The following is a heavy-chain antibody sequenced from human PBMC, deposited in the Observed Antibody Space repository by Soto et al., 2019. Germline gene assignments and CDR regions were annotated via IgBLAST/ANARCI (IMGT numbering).Heavy chain of an antibody. CDR3: ARVYCSGGGCYGIDY. CDR2: INPSGGST. V-gene: IGHV1-46*01. J-gene: IGHJ4*02. D-gene: IGHD2-15*01. Sequence: ASVKVSCKASGYTFTSYYMHWVRQAPGQGLEWLGIINPSGGSTTYAQKFQGRVTMTRDTSTSTVYMELSSLRSEDTAVYYCARVYCSGGGCYGIDYWGQGTLVTVSS. CDR1: GYTFTSYY.